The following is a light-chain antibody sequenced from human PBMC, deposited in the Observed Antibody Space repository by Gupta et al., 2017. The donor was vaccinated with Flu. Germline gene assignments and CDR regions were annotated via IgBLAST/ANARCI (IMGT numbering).Light chain of an antibody. CDR3: NSRDRSGDLVI. CDR2: SKN. Sequence: QTVRITCQGDSVRYYYSSWYHQKAGQAPVLLMYSKNSRPSGIPDRFSGSRSGDTAALTITGAQAEDEADYYCNSRDRSGDLVIFGAGTKLTVL. J-gene: IGLJ2*01. V-gene: IGLV3-19*01. CDR1: SVRYYY.